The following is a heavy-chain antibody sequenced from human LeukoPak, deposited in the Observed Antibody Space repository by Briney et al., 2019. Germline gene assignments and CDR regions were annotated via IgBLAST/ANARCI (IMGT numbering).Heavy chain of an antibody. CDR3: ARADYYGSGSSGAFDI. CDR2: IYTSGST. J-gene: IGHJ3*02. Sequence: SETLSLTCTVSGGSISSYYWSWIRQPAGKGLEWIGRIYTSGSTNYNPSLKSRVTMSVDTSKNQFSLKLSSVTAADTAVYYCARADYYGSGSSGAFDIWGQRTMVTVSS. V-gene: IGHV4-4*07. D-gene: IGHD3-10*01. CDR1: GGSISSYY.